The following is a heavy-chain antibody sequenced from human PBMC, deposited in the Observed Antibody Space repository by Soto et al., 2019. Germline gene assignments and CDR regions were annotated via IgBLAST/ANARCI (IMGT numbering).Heavy chain of an antibody. V-gene: IGHV1-69*13. CDR3: ARVIVPAAIRENWFDT. J-gene: IGHJ5*02. CDR1: GGTFSSYA. CDR2: IIPIFGTA. Sequence: GASVKVSCKASGGTFSSYAISWVRQAPGQGLEWMGGIIPIFGTANYAQKFQGRVTITADESTSTAYMELSSLRSEDTAVYYCARVIVPAAIRENWFDTWGQGTLVTVSS. D-gene: IGHD2-2*01.